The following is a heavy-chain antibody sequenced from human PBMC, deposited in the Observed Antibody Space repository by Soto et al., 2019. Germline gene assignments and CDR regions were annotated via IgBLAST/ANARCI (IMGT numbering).Heavy chain of an antibody. CDR2: ISYDGSNK. D-gene: IGHD2-15*01. J-gene: IGHJ5*02. CDR1: GFTFSSYG. V-gene: IGHV3-30*18. Sequence: QVQLVESGGVVVQPGRSLRLSCAASGFTFSSYGMHWVRQAPGKGLEWVAVISYDGSNKDYADSVKGRFTISRDNSKNTLYLQMNRLRAEDTAVYYCAKDMVAVVVVDALTSWGQGTLVTVSS. CDR3: AKDMVAVVVVDALTS.